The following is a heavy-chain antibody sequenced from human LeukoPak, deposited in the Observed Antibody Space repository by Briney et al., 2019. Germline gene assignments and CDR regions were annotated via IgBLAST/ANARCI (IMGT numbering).Heavy chain of an antibody. D-gene: IGHD3-22*01. J-gene: IGHJ4*02. CDR2: INYSGST. Sequence: SEALSLTCTVSGGSISSSSYYWGWIRQPPGKGLEWIGSINYSGSTYYSPSLKSRVTISVDTSKNQFSLKVSSVTAADTAVYHCARAHYDSSGYYFDYWGQGTLVTVSS. CDR1: GGSISSSSYY. V-gene: IGHV4-39*07. CDR3: ARAHYDSSGYYFDY.